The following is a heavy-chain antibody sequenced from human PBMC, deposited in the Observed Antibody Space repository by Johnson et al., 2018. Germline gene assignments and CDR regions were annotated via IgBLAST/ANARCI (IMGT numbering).Heavy chain of an antibody. CDR2: FSWNRGSI. V-gene: IGHV3-9*01. J-gene: IGHJ6*03. Sequence: VQLVQSGGGLVQPGRSLRLSCAASGFTFEDYAMYWVRQAPGKGLEWVSGFSWNRGSIGYADSVKDRFTISRDNAKHSLYLQMNSLRAEDTAVYYCARDSGTYYYYYMDVWGKGTTVTVSS. CDR1: GFTFEDYA. CDR3: ARDSGTYYYYYMDV. D-gene: IGHD1-14*01.